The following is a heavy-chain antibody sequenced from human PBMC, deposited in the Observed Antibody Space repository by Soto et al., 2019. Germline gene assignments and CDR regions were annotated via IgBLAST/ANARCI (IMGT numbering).Heavy chain of an antibody. J-gene: IGHJ6*02. V-gene: IGHV4-31*03. CDR2: IYYSGST. Sequence: SETLSLTCTVSGGSISSGGYYWSWIRQHPGKGLEWIGYIYYSGSTYYNPSLKSRVTISVDTSKNQFSLKLSSVTAADTAVYYCARVPFAAAGPRKFVGCMDVWGQGTTVNVSS. CDR3: ARVPFAAAGPRKFVGCMDV. CDR1: GGSISSGGYY. D-gene: IGHD6-13*01.